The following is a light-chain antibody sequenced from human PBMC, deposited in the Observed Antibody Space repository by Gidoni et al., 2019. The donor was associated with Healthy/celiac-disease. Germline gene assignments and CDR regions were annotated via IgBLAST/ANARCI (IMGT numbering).Light chain of an antibody. CDR1: QSISSW. CDR2: KAS. V-gene: IGKV1-5*03. CDR3: QQYNSYPHT. J-gene: IGKJ2*01. Sequence: DIQMTKSPSTQSASVGYRVTITCRASQSISSWLAWYQQKPGKAPKLLIYKASSLESGVPSRFSGSGSGTEFTLTISSLQPDDFATYYCQQYNSYPHTFGQGTKLEIK.